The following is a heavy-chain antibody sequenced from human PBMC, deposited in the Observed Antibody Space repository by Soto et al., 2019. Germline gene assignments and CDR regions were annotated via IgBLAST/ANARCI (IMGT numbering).Heavy chain of an antibody. V-gene: IGHV3-30*18. CDR2: ISYDGSNK. Sequence: GGSLRLSCAASGFTFSSYGMHWVRQAPGKWLEWVAVISYDGSNKYYADSVKGRFTISRDNSKNTLYLQMNSLRAEDTAVYYCAKEARDYYDSSGYYYVGYYYYGMDVWGQGTTVTVSS. CDR3: AKEARDYYDSSGYYYVGYYYYGMDV. J-gene: IGHJ6*02. CDR1: GFTFSSYG. D-gene: IGHD3-22*01.